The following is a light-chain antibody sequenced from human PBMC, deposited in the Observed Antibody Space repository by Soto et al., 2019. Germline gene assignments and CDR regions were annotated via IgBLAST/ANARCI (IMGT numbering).Light chain of an antibody. CDR2: AAS. J-gene: IGKJ1*01. Sequence: DIQMTQSPSSLSASVGDRVTITCRASQSISNCLSWFQQKPGQAPKLLIYAASSLQSGGPSRFSGSGSGTDFILTIDSLQPEDFATYYCQQTYIAPATFGQGTKVGVK. CDR1: QSISNC. V-gene: IGKV1-39*01. CDR3: QQTYIAPAT.